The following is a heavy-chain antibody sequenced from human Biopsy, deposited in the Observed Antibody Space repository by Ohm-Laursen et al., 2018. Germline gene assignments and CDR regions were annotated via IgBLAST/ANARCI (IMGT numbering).Heavy chain of an antibody. Sequence: SVKVSCNASGYSFSTYDVNWVRQARGQGLEWMVWMIPSSGKTGYAQRFQGRVTLTMNTSISTAYMELSGLRSEDTAVYFCARGYSRRVSIFEASIYWFDTWGQGTLVTVSS. V-gene: IGHV1-8*01. CDR1: GYSFSTYD. D-gene: IGHD6-6*01. CDR3: ARGYSRRVSIFEASIYWFDT. J-gene: IGHJ5*02. CDR2: MIPSSGKT.